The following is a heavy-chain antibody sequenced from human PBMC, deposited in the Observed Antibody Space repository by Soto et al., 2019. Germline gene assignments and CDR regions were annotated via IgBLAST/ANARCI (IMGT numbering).Heavy chain of an antibody. CDR3: AHRRGGDSSSWYYYYYGRAV. CDR1: GFSLSTSGVG. J-gene: IGHJ6*02. Sequence: QITLKESGPTLVKPTQTLTLTCTFSGFSLSTSGVGVGWIRQPPGKALEWLALIYWNDDKRYSPSLKSRLTTTKDTPKNQVVLTRTKKAPVETAKYYCAHRRGGDSSSWYYYYYGRAVGGQGTTVTVSS. V-gene: IGHV2-5*01. CDR2: IYWNDDK. D-gene: IGHD6-13*01.